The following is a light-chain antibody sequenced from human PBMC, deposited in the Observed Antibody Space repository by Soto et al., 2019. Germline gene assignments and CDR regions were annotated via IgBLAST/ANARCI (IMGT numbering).Light chain of an antibody. CDR1: QNIGRN. CDR3: QQCYSIPLT. Sequence: DIQMTQSPSSLSTSVGDRVTITCRASQNIGRNLNWYQQKPGKAPKLLIYTVSNLQTGVPLRFSGRGSGTEFTLTISALQPEDFATYYCQQCYSIPLTFGGGTEVEIK. V-gene: IGKV1-39*01. CDR2: TVS. J-gene: IGKJ4*01.